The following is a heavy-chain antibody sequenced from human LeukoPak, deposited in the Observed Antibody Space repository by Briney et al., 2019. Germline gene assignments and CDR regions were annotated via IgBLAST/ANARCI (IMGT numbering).Heavy chain of an antibody. V-gene: IGHV3-23*01. J-gene: IGHJ4*02. CDR2: ISGSSVTT. D-gene: IGHD5-18*01. CDR1: GLTFSSYA. Sequence: GGSLRLSCAASGLTFSSYAMRWVRQAPGEGLELVSAISGSSVTTYYADSVKGRFTISRDNSKNTLYLQMNSLRAEDTAVYYCAKDARDTAMIQYSFDYWGQGTLVTVSS. CDR3: AKDARDTAMIQYSFDY.